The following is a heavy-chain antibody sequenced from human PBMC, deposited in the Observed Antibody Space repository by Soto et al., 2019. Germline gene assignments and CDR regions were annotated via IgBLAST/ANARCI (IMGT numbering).Heavy chain of an antibody. CDR2: ISYDGSNK. CDR3: ARDLEYSSSWGFGWFDP. CDR1: GFTFSSYA. D-gene: IGHD6-6*01. V-gene: IGHV3-30-3*01. Sequence: PGGSLRLSCAASGFTFSSYAMHWVRQAPGKGLEWVAVISYDGSNKYYADSVKGRFTISRDNSKNTLYLQMNSLRAEDTAVYYCARDLEYSSSWGFGWFDPWGQGTLVTVSS. J-gene: IGHJ5*02.